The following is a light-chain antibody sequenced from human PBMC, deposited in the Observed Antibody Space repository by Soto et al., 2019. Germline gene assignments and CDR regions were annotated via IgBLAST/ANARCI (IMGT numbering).Light chain of an antibody. CDR3: CSFAGDPYV. V-gene: IGLV2-11*01. CDR2: DVN. CDR1: SSDVGGYNY. Sequence: QSALTRPRSVSGSPGQSVAISCTGTSSDVGGYNYVSWYQQHPGKAPKLMIYDVNKRPSGVPDRFSGSKSGNTASLTISGLQAEDEADYYCCSFAGDPYVFGTGPKVTVL. J-gene: IGLJ1*01.